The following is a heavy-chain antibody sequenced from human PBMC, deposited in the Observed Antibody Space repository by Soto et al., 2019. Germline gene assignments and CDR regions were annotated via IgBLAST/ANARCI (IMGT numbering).Heavy chain of an antibody. V-gene: IGHV4-39*01. D-gene: IGHD6-19*01. J-gene: IGHJ4*02. Sequence: SETLSLTCTVSGGSISCSSYYWGWIRQPPGKGLEWIGSIYYSGSTYYNPSLKSRVTISVDTSKNQFSLKLSSVTAADTAVYYCARQDSSGWYVHFDYWGQGTLVTVSS. CDR3: ARQDSSGWYVHFDY. CDR2: IYYSGST. CDR1: GGSISCSSYY.